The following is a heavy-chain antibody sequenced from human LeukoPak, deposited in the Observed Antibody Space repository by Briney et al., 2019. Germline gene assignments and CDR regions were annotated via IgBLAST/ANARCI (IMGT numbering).Heavy chain of an antibody. Sequence: SETLSLTCTVSGASIENHYWSWIRQPAGKGLEWIGRFEPSGTTKYNPSLKIRITMSVDTSKNQFSLELNSVAAADTAVYYCAKEGAAAGPDFDLWGQGTLVIVSS. CDR3: AKEGAAAGPDFDL. J-gene: IGHJ4*02. CDR1: GASIENHY. V-gene: IGHV4-4*07. CDR2: FEPSGTT. D-gene: IGHD6-13*01.